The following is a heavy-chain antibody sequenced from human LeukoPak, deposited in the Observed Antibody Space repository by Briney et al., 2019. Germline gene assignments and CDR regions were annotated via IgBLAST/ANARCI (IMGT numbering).Heavy chain of an antibody. D-gene: IGHD6-13*01. CDR1: GFTFSSYS. V-gene: IGHV3-21*01. CDR3: ARAGYSSSWYFASYYYYYMDV. CDR2: ISSSSSYI. Sequence: PGGSLRLSCAASGFTFSSYSMNWVRQAPGKGLEWVSSISSSSSYIYYADSVKGRFTISRDNSKNTLYLQMNSLRAEDTAVYYCARAGYSSSWYFASYYYYYMDVWGKGTTVTVSS. J-gene: IGHJ6*03.